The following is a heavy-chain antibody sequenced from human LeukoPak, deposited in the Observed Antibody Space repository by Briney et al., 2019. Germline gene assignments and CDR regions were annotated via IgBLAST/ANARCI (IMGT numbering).Heavy chain of an antibody. CDR2: ISSSSSYI. J-gene: IGHJ4*02. Sequence: GGSLRLSCAASGFTFSTYSMNWVRQAPGKGLEWVSSISSSSSYIYYADSVKGRFTISRDNAKNSLYLQMNSLRAEDTAVYYCARDEINYDFWRGYYMGIDCWGQGTLVTVSS. D-gene: IGHD3-3*01. CDR3: ARDEINYDFWRGYYMGIDC. V-gene: IGHV3-21*01. CDR1: GFTFSTYS.